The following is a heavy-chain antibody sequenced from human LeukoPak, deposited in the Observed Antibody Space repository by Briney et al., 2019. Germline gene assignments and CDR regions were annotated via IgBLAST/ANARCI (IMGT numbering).Heavy chain of an antibody. Sequence: SVKVSCKASGGTFSSYAISWVRQAPGQGLEWMGRIIPMFGTANYAQKFQGRVTITTDESTSTAYMELSSLRSEDTAVYYCARDHGYCTNGVCYPSYFDYWGQGTLVTVSS. D-gene: IGHD2-8*01. V-gene: IGHV1-69*05. CDR3: ARDHGYCTNGVCYPSYFDY. J-gene: IGHJ4*02. CDR1: GGTFSSYA. CDR2: IIPMFGTA.